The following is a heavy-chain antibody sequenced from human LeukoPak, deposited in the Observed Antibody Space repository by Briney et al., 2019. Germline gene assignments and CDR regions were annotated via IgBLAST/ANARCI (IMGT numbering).Heavy chain of an antibody. CDR2: IYSGGST. J-gene: IGHJ5*02. CDR3: ARGAEGVSSNSRGWLDP. D-gene: IGHD2-15*01. V-gene: IGHV3-66*01. CDR1: GFTVSSNY. Sequence: GGSLRLSCAASGFTVSSNYMSWVRQAAGNGLEWVSVIYSGGSTYYADSVKGRFTISRDNSKNTLHLHMNSLRAEDTAVYSCARGAEGVSSNSRGWLDPWGQGTLVTVSS.